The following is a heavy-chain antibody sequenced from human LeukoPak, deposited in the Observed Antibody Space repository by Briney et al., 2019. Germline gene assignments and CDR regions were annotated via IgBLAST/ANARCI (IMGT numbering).Heavy chain of an antibody. V-gene: IGHV4-39*01. J-gene: IGHJ4*02. D-gene: IGHD3-22*01. CDR3: ASNYYTSSFDN. Sequence: SETLSLTCTVSGGSISTTTYYWGWIRQPPGKGLEWVGSMSHSGTTYYNPSLKSRITISVDTSRNQFSLKLSSVTAADTAVYYCASNYYTSSFDNWGQGALVTVSS. CDR2: MSHSGTT. CDR1: GGSISTTTYY.